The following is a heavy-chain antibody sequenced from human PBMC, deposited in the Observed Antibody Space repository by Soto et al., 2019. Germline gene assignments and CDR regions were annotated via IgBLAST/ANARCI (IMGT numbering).Heavy chain of an antibody. V-gene: IGHV4-34*01. J-gene: IGHJ4*02. D-gene: IGHD1-7*01. CDR2: INHSGST. CDR3: ARGDYNWNYLIDY. CDR1: GGSFSGYY. Sequence: SETLSLTCAVYGGSFSGYYWSWIRQPPGKGLEWIGEINHSGSTNYNPSLKSRVTISVDTSKNQFSLKLSSVTAADTAVYYCARGDYNWNYLIDYWGQGTLVTVSS.